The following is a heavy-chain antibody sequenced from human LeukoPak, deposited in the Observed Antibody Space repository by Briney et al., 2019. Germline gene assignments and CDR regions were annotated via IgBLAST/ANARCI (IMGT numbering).Heavy chain of an antibody. CDR3: ARHVIVVVPAAIPYYYMDV. CDR1: GGSFSGYY. Sequence: PSETLSLTCAVYGGSFSGYYWSWIRQPPGKGLEWIGEINHSGSTNYNPSLKSRVTISVDTSKNQFSLKLSSVTAADTAVYYCARHVIVVVPAAIPYYYMDVWGKGTTVTVSS. V-gene: IGHV4-34*01. D-gene: IGHD2-2*02. J-gene: IGHJ6*03. CDR2: INHSGST.